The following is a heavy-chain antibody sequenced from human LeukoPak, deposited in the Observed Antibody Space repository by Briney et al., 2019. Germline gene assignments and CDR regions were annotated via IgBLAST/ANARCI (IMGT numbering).Heavy chain of an antibody. CDR1: GGTFTSYA. CDR3: ARGLGGYSYGYSLSTAPGDY. J-gene: IGHJ4*02. D-gene: IGHD5-18*01. Sequence: GASVKVSCKASGGTFTSYAISWVRQAPGQGLEWMGGIIPIFGTANYAQKFQGRVTITADKSTSTAYMELSSLRSEDTAVYYCARGLGGYSYGYSLSTAPGDYWGQGTLVTVSS. CDR2: IIPIFGTA. V-gene: IGHV1-69*06.